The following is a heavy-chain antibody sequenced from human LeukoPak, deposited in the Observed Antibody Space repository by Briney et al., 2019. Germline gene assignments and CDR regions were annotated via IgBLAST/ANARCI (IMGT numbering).Heavy chain of an antibody. CDR3: ARASSGWYYFDY. V-gene: IGHV1-18*01. D-gene: IGHD6-19*01. J-gene: IGHJ4*02. Sequence: ASVNVSCKASGYTFTSYGISWVRQAPGQGLEWMGWISAYNGNTNYAQKLQGRVTMTTDTSTSTAYMELSSLRSEDTAVYYCARASSGWYYFDYWGQGTLVTVSS. CDR2: ISAYNGNT. CDR1: GYTFTSYG.